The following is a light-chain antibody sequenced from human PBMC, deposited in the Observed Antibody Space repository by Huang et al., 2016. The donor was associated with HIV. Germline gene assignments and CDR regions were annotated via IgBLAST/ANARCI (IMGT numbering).Light chain of an antibody. V-gene: IGKV3-11*01. CDR3: QQRSNWAPIT. Sequence: EIVFTQSPATLSLSPGERATLSCRASQSVSSYLAWYQQKPGQAPRLLIYDASHRATGIPARFSGSGSGTDCTLTISSLEPEDFAVYYCQQRSNWAPITFGGGTKVEIK. CDR2: DAS. CDR1: QSVSSY. J-gene: IGKJ4*01.